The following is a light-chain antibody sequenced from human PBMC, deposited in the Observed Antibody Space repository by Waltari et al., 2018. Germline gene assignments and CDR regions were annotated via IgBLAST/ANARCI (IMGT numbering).Light chain of an antibody. CDR2: RAA. J-gene: IGKJ3*01. CDR3: HQYLSSST. V-gene: IGKV1-5*03. Sequence: DIKLTQSPPPLSESIGDRVTITCRASQRIGDWLAWYQQKPGKAPKLLVQRAATLENGVPSRFSGRESGTEFTLTINNLQPDDFATYFCHQYLSSSTFGAGTTVDFK. CDR1: QRIGDW.